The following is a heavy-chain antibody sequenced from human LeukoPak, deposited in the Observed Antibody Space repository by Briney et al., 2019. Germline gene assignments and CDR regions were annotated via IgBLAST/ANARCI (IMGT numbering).Heavy chain of an antibody. CDR2: FDPEDGET. CDR3: ATDNSGSYYFDY. CDR1: GYTLTELP. Sequence: ASVKVSCKVSGYTLTELPIHWVRQAPGKGLEWMGGFDPEDGETIYAQKFQGRVTMTEDTSTDTAYMELSSLRSEDTAVYYRATDNSGSYYFDYWGQGTLVTVSS. V-gene: IGHV1-24*01. D-gene: IGHD1-26*01. J-gene: IGHJ4*02.